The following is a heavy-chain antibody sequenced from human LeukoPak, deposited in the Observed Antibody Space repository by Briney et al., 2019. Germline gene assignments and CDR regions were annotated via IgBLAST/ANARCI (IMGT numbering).Heavy chain of an antibody. CDR1: GGSISSSSYY. J-gene: IGHJ5*02. CDR2: IYYSGST. Sequence: PSETLSLTCTVSGGSISSSSYYWGWIRQPPGKGLEWIGSIYYSGSTYYNPSLKSRVTISVDTSKSQFSLKLSSVTAADTAVYYCARLVNDYYGSGSYYNWFDPWGQGTLVTVSS. V-gene: IGHV4-39*01. D-gene: IGHD3-10*01. CDR3: ARLVNDYYGSGSYYNWFDP.